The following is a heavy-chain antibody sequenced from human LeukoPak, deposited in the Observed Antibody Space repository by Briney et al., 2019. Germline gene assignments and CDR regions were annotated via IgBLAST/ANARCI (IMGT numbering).Heavy chain of an antibody. V-gene: IGHV1-69-2*01. Sequence: ASVKVSCKVSGYTFTDYYMHSVQQAPGKGLEWMGIVDPEDGETIYAEKFQGRVTITADTSTDTAYMELSSLRSEDTAVYYCATPGPSRGLGYCSRTSCYNVWGKGTTVTVSS. CDR1: GYTFTDYY. D-gene: IGHD2-2*02. CDR2: VDPEDGET. J-gene: IGHJ6*04. CDR3: ATPGPSRGLGYCSRTSCYNV.